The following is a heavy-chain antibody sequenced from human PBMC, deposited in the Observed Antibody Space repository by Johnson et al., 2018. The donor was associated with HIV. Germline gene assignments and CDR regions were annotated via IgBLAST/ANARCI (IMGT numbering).Heavy chain of an antibody. Sequence: QVQLVESGGGVVQPGRSLRLSCAASGFTFSSYAMHWVRQAPGKGLEWVAVISYDGSNKYYADSVKGRFTISRDNSKNTLYLHMNSLRAEDTAVYYCARKGALAFDIWGQGTMVTVSS. D-gene: IGHD3-16*01. J-gene: IGHJ3*02. V-gene: IGHV3-30-3*01. CDR2: ISYDGSNK. CDR3: ARKGALAFDI. CDR1: GFTFSSYA.